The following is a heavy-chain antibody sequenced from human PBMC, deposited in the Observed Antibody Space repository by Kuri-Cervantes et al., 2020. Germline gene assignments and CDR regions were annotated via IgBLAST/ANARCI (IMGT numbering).Heavy chain of an antibody. D-gene: IGHD3-3*01. V-gene: IGHV1-3*01. J-gene: IGHJ5*02. Sequence: ASVKVSCKASGYTFTSYAMHWVRQAPGQRLEWMGWINAGNGNTKYSQKFQGRVTMTRNTSISTAYMELSSLTSEDTAVYFCARGAVLDFWSGHYVNWFDPWGQGTLVTVSS. CDR1: GYTFTSYA. CDR2: INAGNGNT. CDR3: ARGAVLDFWSGHYVNWFDP.